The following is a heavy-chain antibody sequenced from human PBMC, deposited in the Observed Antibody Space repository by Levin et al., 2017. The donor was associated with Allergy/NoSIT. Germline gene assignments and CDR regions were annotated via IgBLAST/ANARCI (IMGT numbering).Heavy chain of an antibody. CDR1: GGSISSSRYY. J-gene: IGHJ6*02. V-gene: IGHV4-39*01. CDR3: ARRADYYYYYGMDV. Sequence: SETLSLTCTVSGGSISSSRYYWGWIRQPPGKGLEWIGNIYYSGRTSYDPSLKSRVTISVDTSKNQFSLKLKSVTAADTAVYYCARRADYYYYYGMDVWGQGTTVTVSS. CDR2: IYYSGRT.